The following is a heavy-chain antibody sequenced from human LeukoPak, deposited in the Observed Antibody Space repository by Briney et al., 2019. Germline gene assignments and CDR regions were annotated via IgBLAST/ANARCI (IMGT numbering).Heavy chain of an antibody. CDR3: ARGGVGATTNDY. CDR1: GYTFTGYH. J-gene: IGHJ4*02. CDR2: INPNSGGT. V-gene: IGHV1-2*06. Sequence: ASVKVSCKASGYTFTGYHMHWVRQAPGQGLEWMGRINPNSGGTNYAQKFQGRVTMTRDTSISTAYMELSRLRSDDTAGYYGARGGVGATTNDYWGQGTLVTASS. D-gene: IGHD1-26*01.